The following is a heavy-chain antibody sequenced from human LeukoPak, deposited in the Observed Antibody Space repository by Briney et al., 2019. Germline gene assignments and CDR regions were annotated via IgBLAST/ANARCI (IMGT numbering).Heavy chain of an antibody. CDR1: GYTFTSYD. CDR2: MNPNSGNT. V-gene: IGHV1-8*01. Sequence: ASVKVSCKASGYTFTSYDINWVRQATGQGLEWMGWMNPNSGNTGYAQKLQGRVTMTTDTSTSTAYMELRSLRSDDTAVYYCARVHSSGWYLESWYFDLWGRGTLVTVSS. J-gene: IGHJ2*01. D-gene: IGHD6-19*01. CDR3: ARVHSSGWYLESWYFDL.